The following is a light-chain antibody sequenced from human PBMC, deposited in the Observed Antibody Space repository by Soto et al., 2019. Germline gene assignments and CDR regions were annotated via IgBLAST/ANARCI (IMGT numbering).Light chain of an antibody. CDR1: QSVSSY. Sequence: EIVLTQSPATLSLSPGERATLSCRASQSVSSYLAWYQQKPGQAPRLLIYDASNRATGIPARFSGSGSGTDFNLTTSSLEPEDFAVYYCQQRSNWSGTFGQGTKVEIK. J-gene: IGKJ1*01. V-gene: IGKV3-11*01. CDR2: DAS. CDR3: QQRSNWSGT.